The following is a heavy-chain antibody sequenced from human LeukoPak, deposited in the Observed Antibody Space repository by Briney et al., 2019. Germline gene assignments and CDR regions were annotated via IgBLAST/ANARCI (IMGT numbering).Heavy chain of an antibody. V-gene: IGHV4-38-2*01. CDR1: GYSISSGYY. J-gene: IGHJ6*04. CDR3: ARVGFGELSGYYYGMDV. D-gene: IGHD3-10*01. Sequence: RPSETLSLTCAVSGYSISSGYYWGWIRQPPGKGLECIGSIYHSGSTYYNPSLKSRVTISVDTSKNQFSLKLSSVTAADTAVYYCARVGFGELSGYYYGMDVWGKGTTVTVSS. CDR2: IYHSGST.